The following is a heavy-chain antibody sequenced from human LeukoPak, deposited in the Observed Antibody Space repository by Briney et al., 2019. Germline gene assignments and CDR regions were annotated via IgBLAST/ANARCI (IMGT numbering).Heavy chain of an antibody. D-gene: IGHD5-18*01. CDR2: ISGSGGST. J-gene: IGHJ4*02. V-gene: IGHV3-23*01. CDR3: AKDRRYSYGSGDDY. CDR1: GFTFSSYA. Sequence: GGSLRLSCAASGFTFSSYAMSWVRQAPGKGLEWVPGISGSGGSTYYADSVKGRFTISRDNSKNTLYLQMNSPRAEDTAVYYCAKDRRYSYGSGDDYWGQGTLVTVSS.